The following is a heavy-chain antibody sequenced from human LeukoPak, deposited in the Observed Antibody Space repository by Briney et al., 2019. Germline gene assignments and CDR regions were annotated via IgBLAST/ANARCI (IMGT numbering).Heavy chain of an antibody. Sequence: GGSLRLSCAASGFTFANYGMHWVRQAPGKGLEWVAVISYDGSNKYYADSVKGRFTISRDNSKNTLYLQMNSLRAEDTALFYCAKSKAAGLPAYFDYWGQGTLVTVSS. D-gene: IGHD6-13*01. CDR3: AKSKAAGLPAYFDY. CDR1: GFTFANYG. J-gene: IGHJ4*02. CDR2: ISYDGSNK. V-gene: IGHV3-30*18.